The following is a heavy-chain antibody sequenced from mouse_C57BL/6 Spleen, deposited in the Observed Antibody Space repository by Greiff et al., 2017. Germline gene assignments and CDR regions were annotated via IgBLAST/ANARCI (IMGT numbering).Heavy chain of an antibody. J-gene: IGHJ3*01. CDR3: ARGGYDYDGAWFAD. D-gene: IGHD2-4*01. CDR1: GYAFTNYL. V-gene: IGHV1-54*01. Sequence: VQLQQSGAELVRPGTSVKVSCKASGYAFTNYLIEWVKQRPGQGLEWIGVINPGSGGTNYNEKFKGKATLTADKSSSTAYMQLSSLTSEDSAVYCCARGGYDYDGAWFADWGQGTLVTVSA. CDR2: INPGSGGT.